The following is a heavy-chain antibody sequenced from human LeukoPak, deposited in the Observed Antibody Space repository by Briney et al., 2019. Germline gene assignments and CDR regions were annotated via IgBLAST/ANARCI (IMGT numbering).Heavy chain of an antibody. Sequence: SETLSLTCTASGGSISSYYWSWIRQPPGKGLEWIGYIYYSGSTNYNPSLKSRVTISVDTSKNQFSLKLSSVTAADTAVYYCARVLRTMVRGGAFDIWGQGTMVTVSS. V-gene: IGHV4-59*01. D-gene: IGHD3-10*01. J-gene: IGHJ3*02. CDR2: IYYSGST. CDR3: ARVLRTMVRGGAFDI. CDR1: GGSISSYY.